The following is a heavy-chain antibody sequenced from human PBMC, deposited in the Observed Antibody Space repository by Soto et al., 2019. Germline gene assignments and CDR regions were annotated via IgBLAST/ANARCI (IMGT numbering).Heavy chain of an antibody. Sequence: SETLSLTCAVSGGSISSSNWWSWVRQPPGKGLEWIGEIYHSGSTNYNPSLKSRVTISVDKSKNQFSLKLSSVTAADTAVYYCASRLAYCGGDCHNWFDPWGQGTLVTVSS. V-gene: IGHV4-4*02. CDR2: IYHSGST. D-gene: IGHD2-21*02. CDR1: GGSISSSNW. CDR3: ASRLAYCGGDCHNWFDP. J-gene: IGHJ5*02.